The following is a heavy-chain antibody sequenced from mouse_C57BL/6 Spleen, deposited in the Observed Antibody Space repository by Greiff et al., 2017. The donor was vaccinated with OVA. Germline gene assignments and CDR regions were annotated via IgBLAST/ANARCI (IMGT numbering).Heavy chain of an antibody. V-gene: IGHV1-76*01. Sequence: QVQLQQSGAELVRPGASVKLSCKASGYTFTDYYINWVKQRPGQGLEWIARIYPGSGNTYYNEKFKGKATLTAEKSSSTAYMQLSSLTSEDSAVDFCARSGSRDFDYWGQGTTLTVSS. CDR3: ARSGSRDFDY. J-gene: IGHJ2*01. CDR2: IYPGSGNT. D-gene: IGHD1-1*01. CDR1: GYTFTDYY.